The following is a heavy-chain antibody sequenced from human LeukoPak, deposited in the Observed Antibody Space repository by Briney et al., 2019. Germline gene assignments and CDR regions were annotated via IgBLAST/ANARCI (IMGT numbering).Heavy chain of an antibody. V-gene: IGHV3-23*01. J-gene: IGHJ4*02. Sequence: RSGGSLRLSCAASGFTFSSYAMSWVRQAPGKGLEWVSATSSSDDGTYHADSVRGRFTIYRDNSRNTLYLQMNRLRVEDAALYYCARAPVTSCRGAFCYPFDLWGQGVLVTVSS. CDR1: GFTFSSYA. CDR2: TSSSDDGT. CDR3: ARAPVTSCRGAFCYPFDL. D-gene: IGHD2-21*01.